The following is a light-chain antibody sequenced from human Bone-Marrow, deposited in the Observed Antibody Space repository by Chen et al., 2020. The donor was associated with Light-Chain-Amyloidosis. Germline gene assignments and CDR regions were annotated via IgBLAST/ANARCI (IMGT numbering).Light chain of an antibody. CDR3: QQYCTSPLT. CDR1: QTISSNY. Sequence: EIVLTQSPGTLSLSPGEGANLSCRASQTISSNYLTWYQQKFGQAPRLLIYGSSSRATGIPDRFTGSGSGTDFTLSINRLEPEDIAMYYCQQYCTSPLTFGGGTKVEIK. V-gene: IGKV3-20*01. CDR2: GSS. J-gene: IGKJ4*01.